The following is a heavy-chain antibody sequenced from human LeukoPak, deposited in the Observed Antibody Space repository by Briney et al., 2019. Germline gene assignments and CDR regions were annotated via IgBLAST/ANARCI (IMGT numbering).Heavy chain of an antibody. Sequence: GGSLRLSCAASGFTFSSYWMSWVRQAPGKGQEWVANIKQDGSEKYYVDSVKGRFTISRDNAKNSLYLQMNSLRAEDTAVYYCARVGYYYDSSAYDAFDIWGQGTMVTVSS. CDR3: ARVGYYYDSSAYDAFDI. CDR1: GFTFSSYW. J-gene: IGHJ3*02. D-gene: IGHD3-22*01. CDR2: IKQDGSEK. V-gene: IGHV3-7*01.